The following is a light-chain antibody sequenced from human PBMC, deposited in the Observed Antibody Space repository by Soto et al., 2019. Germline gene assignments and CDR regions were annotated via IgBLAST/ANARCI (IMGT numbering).Light chain of an antibody. CDR2: DAS. V-gene: IGKV3-11*01. J-gene: IGKJ3*01. Sequence: EIVLTQSPATLALSPGERATLSCRASQSVSSYLAWYQQKPGQAPRLLIYDASSRATGIPARFSGSGSGTDVTLTISSLEPEDFEVYYCQQRSNSFTFGPGTKVDIK. CDR1: QSVSSY. CDR3: QQRSNSFT.